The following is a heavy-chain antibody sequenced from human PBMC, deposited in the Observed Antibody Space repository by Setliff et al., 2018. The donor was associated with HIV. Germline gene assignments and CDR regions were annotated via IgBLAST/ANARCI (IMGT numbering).Heavy chain of an antibody. CDR1: GYYFTTFR. V-gene: IGHV5-51*01. J-gene: IGHJ3*02. CDR3: ATHTLSNAFDI. Sequence: ESLKISCKGSGYYFTTFRIAWVRQMPGKGLEWMGFIYPGDSHTTYSPSFQGQVTISVDTSVSTAYLQWSSLKASDTAMYFCATHTLSNAFDIWGLGTMVTVSS. CDR2: IYPGDSHT.